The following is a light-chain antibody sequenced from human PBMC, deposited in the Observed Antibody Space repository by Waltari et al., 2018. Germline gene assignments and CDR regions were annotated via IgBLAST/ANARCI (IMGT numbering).Light chain of an antibody. CDR1: TSDVGNYDL. CDR2: KSI. CDR3: CSYASRGTYV. V-gene: IGLV2-23*01. J-gene: IGLJ1*01. Sequence: QSALTQPASVSGTPGHSITISCTGPTSDVGNYDLVSWYQQHPGKAPKLLIWKSIKRPSGVARLFSGSKSGNAASLTISGLQGEDVADYYCCSYASRGTYVIGSGTKVTVL.